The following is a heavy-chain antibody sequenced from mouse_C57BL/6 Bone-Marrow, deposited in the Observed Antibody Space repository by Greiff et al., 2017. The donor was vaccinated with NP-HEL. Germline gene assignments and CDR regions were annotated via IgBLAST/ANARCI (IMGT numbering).Heavy chain of an antibody. CDR1: GYTFTDYY. J-gene: IGHJ3*01. CDR2: INPYNGGT. V-gene: IGHV1-19*01. Sequence: VQLQQSGPVLVKPGASVKMSCKASGYTFTDYYMNWVKQSHGKSLEWIGVINPYNGGTSYNQKLWSKATSTVDKSSSTSDMELNSLTSEDSAVYYCASASNGAWFAYWGQGTLVTVSA. CDR3: ASASNGAWFAY. D-gene: IGHD2-5*01.